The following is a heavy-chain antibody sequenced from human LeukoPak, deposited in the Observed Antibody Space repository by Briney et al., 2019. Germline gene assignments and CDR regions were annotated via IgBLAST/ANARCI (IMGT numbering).Heavy chain of an antibody. Sequence: GGSLRLSCAASGFNFSSFWMNWVRQVPGKGLEWVANINHDGSDKYYVDSVKGRFTISRDNAKNSLYLQMNSLRAEDTAVYYCARSGYDYGVYYYYYMDVWGKGTTVTVSS. CDR3: ARSGYDYGVYYYYYMDV. D-gene: IGHD5-12*01. CDR2: INHDGSDK. J-gene: IGHJ6*03. CDR1: GFNFSSFW. V-gene: IGHV3-7*01.